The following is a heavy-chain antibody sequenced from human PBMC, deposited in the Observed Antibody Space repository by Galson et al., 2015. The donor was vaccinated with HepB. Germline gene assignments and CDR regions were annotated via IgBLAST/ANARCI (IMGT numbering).Heavy chain of an antibody. J-gene: IGHJ6*03. CDR3: ARRSVEGHMDV. CDR2: ISGRTTTT. CDR1: GFTFSSYA. D-gene: IGHD3-3*01. Sequence: SLRLSCAASGFTFSSYAMSWVRQAPGKGLEWVSAISGRTTTTVYADSVKGRFTISRDNARNTVYLHMNSLRVEDTALYFCARRSVEGHMDVWGKGTTVTVSS. V-gene: IGHV3-23*01.